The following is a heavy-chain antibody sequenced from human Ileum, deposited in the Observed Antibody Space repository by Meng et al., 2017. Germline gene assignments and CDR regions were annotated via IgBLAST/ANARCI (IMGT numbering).Heavy chain of an antibody. CDR3: ARDHWGSLDY. CDR2: AST. CDR1: GGSARSSGYQ. J-gene: IGHJ4*02. V-gene: IGHV4-61*08. D-gene: IGHD7-27*01. Sequence: LQEAGPGWWRPAEHLSLTCAVAGGSARSSGYQWGWIRQPPGKGLEWIGYASTNYNPSLKSRVTISVDTSKNQFSLKLTSVTAADTAVYYCARDHWGSLDYWGQGVLVTVSS.